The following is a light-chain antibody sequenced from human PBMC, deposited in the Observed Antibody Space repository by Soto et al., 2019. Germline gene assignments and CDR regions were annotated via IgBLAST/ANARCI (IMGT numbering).Light chain of an antibody. CDR1: QDISRW. V-gene: IGKV1-12*02. CDR2: GAS. J-gene: IGKJ2*01. Sequence: DIQMTQSPSSVSASVGDRVTVTCRASQDISRWLAWYQQKPGKAPNLLIYGASNLQGGVPSRFSGSGSGTDFTLTISSLQPEDFATYYCQQTNSFPYTFGQGTKLEIK. CDR3: QQTNSFPYT.